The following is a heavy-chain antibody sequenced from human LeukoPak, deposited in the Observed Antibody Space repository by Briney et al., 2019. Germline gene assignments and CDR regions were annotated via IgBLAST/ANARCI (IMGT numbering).Heavy chain of an antibody. Sequence: GGSLRLSCAASGFTFSSYSMNWVRQAPGKGLEWVSSISSSSSYIYYADSVKGRFTIPRDNAKNSLNLQMNSLRAEDTAVYYCARPSSYSSSWFDYWGQGTLVTVSS. V-gene: IGHV3-21*01. J-gene: IGHJ4*02. D-gene: IGHD6-13*01. CDR3: ARPSSYSSSWFDY. CDR1: GFTFSSYS. CDR2: ISSSSSYI.